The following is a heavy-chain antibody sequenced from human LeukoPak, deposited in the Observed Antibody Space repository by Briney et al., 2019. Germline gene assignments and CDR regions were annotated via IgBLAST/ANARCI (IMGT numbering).Heavy chain of an antibody. V-gene: IGHV1-18*01. Sequence: ASVKVSCKASGYTFTSYGISWVRQAPGQGLEWMGWISAYNGNTNYAQKLQGRVTMTTDTSTSTAYMELSSLRSEDTAVYYCARVREYYYDSSGYSDTGFDYWGQGTLVTVSS. J-gene: IGHJ4*02. D-gene: IGHD3-22*01. CDR3: ARVREYYYDSSGYSDTGFDY. CDR2: ISAYNGNT. CDR1: GYTFTSYG.